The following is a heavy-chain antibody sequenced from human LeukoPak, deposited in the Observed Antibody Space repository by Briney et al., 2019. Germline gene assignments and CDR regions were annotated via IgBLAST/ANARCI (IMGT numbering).Heavy chain of an antibody. CDR2: FDPEDGET. V-gene: IGHV1-24*01. Sequence: ASVKVSCKASGYTFTGYYMHWVRQAPGKGLEWMGGFDPEDGETIYAQKFQGRVTMTEDTSTDTAYMELSSLRSEDTAVYYCTTASYDSSAYYFRYYFDYWGQGTLVTVSS. CDR3: TTASYDSSAYYFRYYFDY. D-gene: IGHD3-22*01. CDR1: GYTFTGYY. J-gene: IGHJ4*02.